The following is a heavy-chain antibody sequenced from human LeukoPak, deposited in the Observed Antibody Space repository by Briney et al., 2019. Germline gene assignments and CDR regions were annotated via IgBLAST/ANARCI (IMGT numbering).Heavy chain of an antibody. CDR1: GFTFSSYA. CDR2: ISGSGVST. V-gene: IGHV3-23*01. Sequence: GGSLRLSCTASGFTFSSYAMSWVRQAPGKGLEWVSAISGSGVSTYYADSVKGRFTISRDNSKNTLYLQMNSLRAEDTAVYYCARERGSRERPPDYWGQGTLVTVSS. J-gene: IGHJ4*02. CDR3: ARERGSRERPPDY. D-gene: IGHD2-15*01.